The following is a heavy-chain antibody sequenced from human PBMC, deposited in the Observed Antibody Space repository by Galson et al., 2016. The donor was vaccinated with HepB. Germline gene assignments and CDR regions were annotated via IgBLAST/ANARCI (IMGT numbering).Heavy chain of an antibody. CDR1: GFTFDGYA. CDR2: ISWNSANI. D-gene: IGHD4-17*01. V-gene: IGHV3-9*01. Sequence: SLRLSCAASGFTFDGYAMHWIRQAPGKGLEWVSGISWNSANIGYAESVKGRFTISRDNAKSSLYLQMNSLREEDTGFYYCAKDTSDYGNWDWFDPWGQGTLVTVSS. J-gene: IGHJ5*02. CDR3: AKDTSDYGNWDWFDP.